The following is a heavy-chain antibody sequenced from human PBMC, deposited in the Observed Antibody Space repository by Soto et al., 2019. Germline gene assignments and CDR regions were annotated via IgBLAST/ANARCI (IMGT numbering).Heavy chain of an antibody. D-gene: IGHD7-27*01. Sequence: GGSLRLSCAASGVTFSGSAMHWVRQASGKGLEWVGRIRSKANSYATAYAASLKGRFTISRDDSKNTAYLQMNSLKTEATAVYYCTRHAENWDDAFDIWGQGTMVTVSS. J-gene: IGHJ3*02. CDR1: GVTFSGSA. CDR3: TRHAENWDDAFDI. V-gene: IGHV3-73*01. CDR2: IRSKANSYAT.